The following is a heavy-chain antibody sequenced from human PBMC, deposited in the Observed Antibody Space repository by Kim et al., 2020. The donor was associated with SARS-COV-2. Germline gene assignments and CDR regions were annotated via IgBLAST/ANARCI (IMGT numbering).Heavy chain of an antibody. CDR1: GFTFSTYD. Sequence: GGSLRLSCAASGFTFSTYDMYWVSKVTGKGMEWVSGIGTAGETYYPGTVKGRFTISRENDNNSLYLQMNSLRDGDTGVYYCARGNRPDDYSNGMDVWGQVTTVTFSS. J-gene: IGHJ6*02. CDR3: ARGNRPDDYSNGMDV. CDR2: IGTAGET. V-gene: IGHV3-13*01. D-gene: IGHD1-1*01.